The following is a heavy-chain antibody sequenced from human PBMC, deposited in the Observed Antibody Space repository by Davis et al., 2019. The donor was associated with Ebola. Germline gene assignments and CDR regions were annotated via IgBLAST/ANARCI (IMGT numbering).Heavy chain of an antibody. CDR1: GFSVSANY. V-gene: IGHV3-53*01. J-gene: IGHJ6*02. CDR3: ARAVQGVAATVPYYFYGMDV. CDR2: IYSGGTT. D-gene: IGHD6-25*01. Sequence: GESLKISCAASGFSVSANYMNWVRQAPGKGLEWVSVIYSGGTTYYADSVEGRFTISRDNSKNTLSLQMNSLRAEDTAVYHCARAVQGVAATVPYYFYGMDVWGQGTTVIVSS.